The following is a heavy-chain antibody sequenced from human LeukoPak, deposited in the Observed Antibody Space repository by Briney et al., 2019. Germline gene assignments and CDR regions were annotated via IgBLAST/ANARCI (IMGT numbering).Heavy chain of an antibody. V-gene: IGHV4-34*01. CDR1: GGSFSGYY. CDR2: INHSGSA. CDR3: ARGKGTVTTH. D-gene: IGHD4-17*01. J-gene: IGHJ4*02. Sequence: PSETLCLTCAVSGGSFSGYYWTWIRQPPGKGLEWIGEINHSGSANYNPSLMSRVTISLDTSKNHFSLNLSSVTAADTAVYYCARGKGTVTTHWGQGTLVTVSS.